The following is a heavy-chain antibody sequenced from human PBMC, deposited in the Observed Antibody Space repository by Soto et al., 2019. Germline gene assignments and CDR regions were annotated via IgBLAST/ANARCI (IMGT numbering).Heavy chain of an antibody. Sequence: SVKGSSEASGYTFTSYYISWGRQAPGQGLECMGWISAYNGNTNYAQRLQGRVTMTTDTSTSTVYMELRRLRSDDTAVYCGARGHWVHCDYCGQGSLVTVCS. D-gene: IGHD3-16*01. V-gene: IGHV1-18*01. CDR2: ISAYNGNT. CDR1: GYTFTSYY. J-gene: IGHJ4*02. CDR3: ARGHWVHCDY.